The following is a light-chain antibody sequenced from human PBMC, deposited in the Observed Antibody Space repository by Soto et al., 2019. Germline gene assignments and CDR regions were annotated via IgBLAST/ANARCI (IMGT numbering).Light chain of an antibody. CDR3: SSYTSPDV. J-gene: IGLJ1*01. CDR2: DVS. V-gene: IGLV2-14*01. CDR1: SSDVGGYNY. Sequence: QSALTQPASVSGSPGQSITISCTGTSSDVGGYNYVSWYQQHPGKAPKLMIYDVSNRPSGVSNRFSGSKSGNTASLTISGLQAEDEADYYCSSYTSPDVFGTGTKVTVL.